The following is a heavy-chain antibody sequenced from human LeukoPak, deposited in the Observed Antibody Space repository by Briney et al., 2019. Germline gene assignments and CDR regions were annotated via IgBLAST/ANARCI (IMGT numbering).Heavy chain of an antibody. J-gene: IGHJ5*02. CDR2: IYYSGST. V-gene: IGHV4-39*07. Sequence: TPSVTLSLTCTVSGGSISSSSYYWGWLRQPPGKGLEWIGSIYYSGSTYYNPSLKSRVTISVDMSKNQFSLKLSSVTAADTAVYYCARVIAAWEPRHNWFDPWGQGTLVTVSS. CDR3: ARVIAAWEPRHNWFDP. D-gene: IGHD1-26*01. CDR1: GGSISSSSYY.